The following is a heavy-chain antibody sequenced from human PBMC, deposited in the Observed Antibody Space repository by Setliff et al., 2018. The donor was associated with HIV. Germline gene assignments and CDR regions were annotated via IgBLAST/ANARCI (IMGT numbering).Heavy chain of an antibody. CDR1: DDSLSRSDFY. Sequence: SETLSLTCTVTDDSLSRSDFYWAWIRQPPEKGLEWVGSVSQSGSTYYNPSLKSRITISVDRSKNLFSLKLISVTAADTAVYYCATLDPSGGNFLAYWGQGTLVTVSS. CDR3: ATLDPSGGNFLAY. J-gene: IGHJ4*02. D-gene: IGHD2-21*02. V-gene: IGHV4-39*01. CDR2: VSQSGST.